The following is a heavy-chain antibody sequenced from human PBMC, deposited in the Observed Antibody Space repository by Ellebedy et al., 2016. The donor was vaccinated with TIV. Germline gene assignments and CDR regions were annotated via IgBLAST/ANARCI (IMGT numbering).Heavy chain of an antibody. D-gene: IGHD4-17*01. V-gene: IGHV3-7*01. CDR1: GFSFRNYW. CDR3: ARRGSYGDYAVQVNNWFAS. CDR2: IYQDGSEK. J-gene: IGHJ5*01. Sequence: GESLKISCVASGFSFRNYWMGWVSQAPGKGLEWVANIYQDGSEKYYVESVEGRFTISRDNAKNSLYLEMKSLRAEDTAVYYCARRGSYGDYAVQVNNWFASWGQGTPVTVSP.